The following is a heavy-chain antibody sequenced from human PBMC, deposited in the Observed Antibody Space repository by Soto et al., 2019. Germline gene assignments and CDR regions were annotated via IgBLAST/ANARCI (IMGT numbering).Heavy chain of an antibody. CDR1: GFTFSSYE. J-gene: IGHJ4*02. D-gene: IGHD3-22*01. V-gene: IGHV3-48*03. Sequence: VGSLRLSCAASGFTFSSYEMNWVRQAPGKGLEWVSYISSSGSTIYYADSVKGRFTISRDNAKNSLYLQMSSLRAEDTAVYYCARDRSYYDSSGYHPFDYWGQGTLVTVSS. CDR2: ISSSGSTI. CDR3: ARDRSYYDSSGYHPFDY.